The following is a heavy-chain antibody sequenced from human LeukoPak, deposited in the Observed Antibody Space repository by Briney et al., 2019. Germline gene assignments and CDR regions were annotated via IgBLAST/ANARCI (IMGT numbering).Heavy chain of an antibody. Sequence: PSETLSLTCAVSGYSITSVYWWGWIRQTPGRGLEWIGGLHHSGSTSYNPSLKSRVTISVDTSKNQFSLRLSSVTAADTAVYYCARVGGNDSTGHYSVDHCGQGTLVTVSS. V-gene: IGHV4-38-2*01. CDR2: LHHSGST. CDR1: GYSITSVYW. D-gene: IGHD3-22*01. J-gene: IGHJ4*02. CDR3: ARVGGNDSTGHYSVDH.